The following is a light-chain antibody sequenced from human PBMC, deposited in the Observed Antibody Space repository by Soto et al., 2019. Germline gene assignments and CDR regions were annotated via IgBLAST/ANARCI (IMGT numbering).Light chain of an antibody. CDR2: DAS. J-gene: IGKJ5*01. CDR1: QSVSSF. V-gene: IGKV3-11*01. Sequence: EFVLTQSPATLSLSPGERATLSCRASQSVSSFLAWYQQKPGQAPRLLIYDASNRATGIPARFSGSGSGTDFTLTISSLEPEDFAVYYCQQRSNWRGTFGQGTRLEIK. CDR3: QQRSNWRGT.